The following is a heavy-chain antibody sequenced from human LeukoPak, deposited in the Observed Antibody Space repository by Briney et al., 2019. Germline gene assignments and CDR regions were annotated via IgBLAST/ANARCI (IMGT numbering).Heavy chain of an antibody. CDR1: GYTFTSYA. J-gene: IGHJ4*02. D-gene: IGHD6-19*01. CDR3: ASEIAMTGYFDY. V-gene: IGHV1-18*01. Sequence: GASVKVSCKASGYTFTSYAMHWVRQAPGQGLEWMGWISAYNGNKNYAQKLQGRVTMTTDTSTSTAYMELRSLRSDDTAVYYCASEIAMTGYFDYWGQGTLVTVSS. CDR2: ISAYNGNK.